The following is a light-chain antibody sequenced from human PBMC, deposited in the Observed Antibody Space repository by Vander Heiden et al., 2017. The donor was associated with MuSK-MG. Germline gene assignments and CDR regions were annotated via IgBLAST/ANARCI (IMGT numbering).Light chain of an antibody. CDR2: DVI. Sequence: QSALPQPASVSGSPGKSIPIPCTGTSSDVGGYTFVSWYHKHPGKDPILMIYDVIKRPSGVSNRFSGSKSGTTASLTTSGLQAEDVADYYCISYTSSSNQVFGGGTKLTVL. CDR3: ISYTSSSNQV. CDR1: SSDVGGYTF. V-gene: IGLV2-14*01. J-gene: IGLJ2*01.